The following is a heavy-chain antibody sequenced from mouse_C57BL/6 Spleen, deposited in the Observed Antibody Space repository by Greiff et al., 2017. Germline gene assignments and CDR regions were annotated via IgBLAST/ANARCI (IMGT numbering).Heavy chain of an antibody. J-gene: IGHJ1*03. V-gene: IGHV1-61*01. Sequence: QVQLQQPGAELVRPGSSVKLSCKASGYTFTSYWMDWVKQRPGQGLEWIGNIYPSDSETHYNQKFKDKATLTVDKSSSTAYMQLSSLTSEDSAVYYCARGGYYPHWYFDVWGTGTTVTVSS. CDR1: GYTFTSYW. CDR2: IYPSDSET. D-gene: IGHD2-3*01. CDR3: ARGGYYPHWYFDV.